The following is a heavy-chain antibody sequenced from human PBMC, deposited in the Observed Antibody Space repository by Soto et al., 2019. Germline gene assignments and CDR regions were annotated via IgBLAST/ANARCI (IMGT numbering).Heavy chain of an antibody. D-gene: IGHD2-2*01. CDR1: GFTFSSYS. Sequence: EVQLVESGGGLVQPGGSLRLSCAASGFTFSSYSMNWVRQAPGKGLELVAYISSSSSTIYYADSVKGRFTISRDNAKNSLYLQMNSLRDEDTAVYYCARDPGYCSSTSCYPGDLDYWGQGTLVTVSS. V-gene: IGHV3-48*02. J-gene: IGHJ4*02. CDR3: ARDPGYCSSTSCYPGDLDY. CDR2: ISSSSSTI.